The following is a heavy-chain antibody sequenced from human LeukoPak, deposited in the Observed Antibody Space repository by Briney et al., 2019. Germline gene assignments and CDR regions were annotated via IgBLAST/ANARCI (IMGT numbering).Heavy chain of an antibody. CDR2: IWYDGSKT. V-gene: IGHV3-33*08. D-gene: IGHD1-26*01. CDR1: GFTFRSYG. CDR3: ARDNSGRSDY. J-gene: IGHJ4*01. Sequence: GGSLRLFCAASGFTFRSYGMHWLRQAPGKGLEGVTVIWYDGSKTYYADSVSGRFTVSRDNYKNTLYLQMNSLSGEDRAVYYCARDNSGRSDYWGQGTLVTVSS.